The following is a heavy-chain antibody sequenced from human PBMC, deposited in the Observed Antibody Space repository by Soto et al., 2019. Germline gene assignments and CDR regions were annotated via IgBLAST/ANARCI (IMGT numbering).Heavy chain of an antibody. CDR1: GYIFTGYY. CDR2: INPNSGDT. Sequence: EASVKVSCKASGYIFTGYYMHWVRQAPGQGLEWMGWINPNSGDTSYAQKFQGRVTMTSDTSISTAYMEMSSLISDDSAVYYCARGGGVALAAGFHSWGQGSLVTVSS. D-gene: IGHD6-19*01. CDR3: ARGGGVALAAGFHS. J-gene: IGHJ5*01. V-gene: IGHV1-2*02.